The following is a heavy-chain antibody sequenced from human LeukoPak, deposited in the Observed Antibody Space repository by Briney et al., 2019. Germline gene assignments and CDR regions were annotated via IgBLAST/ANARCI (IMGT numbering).Heavy chain of an antibody. V-gene: IGHV4-4*02. CDR3: ARGLVIVMDGWGPWELPPAGHDN. Sequence: SETLSLTCAVSGGSISSSNWWDWVRQPPGKGLEWIGEIYHSVRTNYNPSLKSRVTISVDKSRNQFSLKLSSVTAADTAVYYCARGLVIVMDGWGPWELPPAGHDNWGQGTLVTVSS. CDR1: GGSISSSNW. J-gene: IGHJ4*02. CDR2: IYHSVRT. D-gene: IGHD2/OR15-2a*01.